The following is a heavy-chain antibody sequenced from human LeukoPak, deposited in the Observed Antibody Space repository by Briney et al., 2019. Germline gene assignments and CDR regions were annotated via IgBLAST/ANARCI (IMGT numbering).Heavy chain of an antibody. Sequence: SQTLSLTCAISGDSVSRDSIAWNWIRQSPSRGLEWLGRTYYKSAWYNDYAVHMKSRITISPDTSKNQFSLQLNSVTRDDTAVYYCARGDSSGSNWFDPWGQGTLVTVSS. CDR2: TYYKSAWYN. CDR3: ARGDSSGSNWFDP. CDR1: GDSVSRDSIA. V-gene: IGHV6-1*01. D-gene: IGHD3-22*01. J-gene: IGHJ5*02.